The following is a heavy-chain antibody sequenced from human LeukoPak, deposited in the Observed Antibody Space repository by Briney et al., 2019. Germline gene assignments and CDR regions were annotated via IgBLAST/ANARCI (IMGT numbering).Heavy chain of an antibody. CDR1: GGSISSYY. V-gene: IGHV4-59*08. J-gene: IGHJ4*02. D-gene: IGHD5-18*01. CDR2: IYYSGST. CDR3: ARHSSGYSYGPFDY. Sequence: SETLSLTCTVSGGSISSYYWSWIRQPPGKGLEWIGYIYYSGSTNYNPSLKSRVTISVDTSKNQFSLKLSSVIAADTAVYYCARHSSGYSYGPFDYWGQGTLVTVSS.